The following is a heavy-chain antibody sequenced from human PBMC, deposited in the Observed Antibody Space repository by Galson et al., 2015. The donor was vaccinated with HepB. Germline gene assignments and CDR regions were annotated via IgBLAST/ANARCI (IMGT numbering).Heavy chain of an antibody. V-gene: IGHV1-46*03. D-gene: IGHD3-22*01. Sequence: SVKVSCKASGYTFTSYHMHWVRQAPGQGLEWMGIINPSGGSTSYAQKFQGRVTMTRDTSTSTVYMELSSLRSEDTAVYYCARDHQRVSGYYYDSSGLYYFDYWGQGTLVTVSS. CDR1: GYTFTSYH. CDR2: INPSGGST. J-gene: IGHJ4*02. CDR3: ARDHQRVSGYYYDSSGLYYFDY.